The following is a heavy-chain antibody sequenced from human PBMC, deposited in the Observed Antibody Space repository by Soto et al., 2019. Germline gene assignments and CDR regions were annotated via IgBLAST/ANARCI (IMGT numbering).Heavy chain of an antibody. J-gene: IGHJ6*02. V-gene: IGHV3-30-3*01. CDR2: ISYDGSNK. CDR3: AREGVAAAAGTSYYYYGMDV. CDR1: GFTFSSYA. Sequence: GGSLRLSCAASGFTFSSYAMHWVRQAPGKGLEWVAVISYDGSNKYYADSVKGRFTISRDNSKNTLYLQMNSLRAEDTAVYYCAREGVAAAAGTSYYYYGMDVWGQGTTVTVSS. D-gene: IGHD6-13*01.